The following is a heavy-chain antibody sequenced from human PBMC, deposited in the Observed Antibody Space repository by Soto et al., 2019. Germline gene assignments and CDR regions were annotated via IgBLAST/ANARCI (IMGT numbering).Heavy chain of an antibody. V-gene: IGHV3-15*01. D-gene: IGHD3-3*01. CDR2: IKRIIDGGTA. CDR3: STGSIFGVTTHAEDY. CDR1: GFSFTNAW. J-gene: IGHJ4*02. Sequence: GGSLRLSCAASGFSFTNAWMSWVRQAPGKGLGWVGRIKRIIDGGTADYAAPVKGRFTISRDDSKNTLYLQLNSLKTEDTAVYYCSTGSIFGVTTHAEDYWGQGTLVTVSS.